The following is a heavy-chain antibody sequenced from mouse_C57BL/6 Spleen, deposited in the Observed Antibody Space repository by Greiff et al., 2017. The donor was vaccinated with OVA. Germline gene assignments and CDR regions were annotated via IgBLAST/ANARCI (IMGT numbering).Heavy chain of an antibody. Sequence: EVQLQQSGPELVKPGASVKISCKASGYTFTDYYVNWVKQSHGKSLEWIGDINPNNGGTSYNQQFKGKATLTVDKSSSTAYMELRSLTSEDSAVYYCAGDYSAWFAYWGQGTLVTVSA. J-gene: IGHJ3*01. D-gene: IGHD1-1*01. V-gene: IGHV1-26*01. CDR3: AGDYSAWFAY. CDR1: GYTFTDYY. CDR2: INPNNGGT.